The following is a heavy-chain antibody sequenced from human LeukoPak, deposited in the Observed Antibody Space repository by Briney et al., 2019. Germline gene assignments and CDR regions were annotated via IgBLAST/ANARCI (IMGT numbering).Heavy chain of an antibody. J-gene: IGHJ4*02. D-gene: IGHD3-10*01. V-gene: IGHV3-23*01. Sequence: GGSLRLSCAASGFTFSSYAMSWVRQAPGKGLEWVSAISGSGGSTYYADSVRGRFTISRDNSKSTLYLQMNSLRAEDTAVYYCAKLATYYGSGSYSYYFDYWGQGTLVTVSS. CDR2: ISGSGGST. CDR3: AKLATYYGSGSYSYYFDY. CDR1: GFTFSSYA.